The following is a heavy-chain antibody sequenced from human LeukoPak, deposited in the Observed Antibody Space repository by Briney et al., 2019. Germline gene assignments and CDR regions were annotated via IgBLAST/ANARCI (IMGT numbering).Heavy chain of an antibody. Sequence: SETLSLTCTVSGGSISTNPYYWGWIRQPPGKGLEWIGSMHYTGSTYYNPSLKSRVTISVDTSKNQFSLKMSSVTATDTAVYYCARRNSLSKSIDYWGQGTLVTVSS. D-gene: IGHD3-16*01. V-gene: IGHV4-39*01. J-gene: IGHJ4*02. CDR1: GGSISTNPYY. CDR3: ARRNSLSKSIDY. CDR2: MHYTGST.